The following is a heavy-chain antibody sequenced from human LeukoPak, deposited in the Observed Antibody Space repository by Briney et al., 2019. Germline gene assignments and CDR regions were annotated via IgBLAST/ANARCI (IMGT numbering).Heavy chain of an antibody. CDR2: ISYDGSNK. D-gene: IGHD6-19*01. CDR3: ARAVADAIDY. J-gene: IGHJ4*02. Sequence: GGSLRLSCAASGFTFSSYGMHWVRQAPGKWLEWVAVISYDGSNKYYADSVKGRFTISRDNSKNTLYLQMNSLRAEDTAVYYCARAVADAIDYWGQGTLVTVSS. CDR1: GFTFSSYG. V-gene: IGHV3-30*03.